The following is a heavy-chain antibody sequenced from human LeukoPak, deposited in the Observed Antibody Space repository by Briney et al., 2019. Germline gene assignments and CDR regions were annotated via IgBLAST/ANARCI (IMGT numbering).Heavy chain of an antibody. CDR3: AREYSGVFDY. V-gene: IGHV3-23*01. CDR1: GFAFKTYG. J-gene: IGHJ4*02. Sequence: GGSLRLPCAASGFAFKTYGMTWVRQAPGKGLEWVSAISGNGGTTYYSDSVKGRFTISRDNAMNSLYLQMNSLRAEDTAVYYCAREYSGVFDYWGQGTLVTVSS. CDR2: ISGNGGTT. D-gene: IGHD5-12*01.